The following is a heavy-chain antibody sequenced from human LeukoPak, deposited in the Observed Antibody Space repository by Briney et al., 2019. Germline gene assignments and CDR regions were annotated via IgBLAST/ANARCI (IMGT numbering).Heavy chain of an antibody. D-gene: IGHD3-22*01. CDR3: ARGNHYYDSSGYYRAPYNWFDP. Sequence: SETLSLTCAVSGYSISSGYYWGWIRQPPGKGLEWIGSIYHSGSTYYNPSLKSRFTISVDTSKNQFSLKLSSVTAADTAVYYCARGNHYYDSSGYYRAPYNWFDPWGQGTLVTVSS. J-gene: IGHJ5*02. CDR2: IYHSGST. CDR1: GYSISSGYY. V-gene: IGHV4-38-2*01.